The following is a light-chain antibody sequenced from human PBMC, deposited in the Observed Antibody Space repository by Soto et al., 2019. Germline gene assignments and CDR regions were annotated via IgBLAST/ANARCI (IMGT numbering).Light chain of an antibody. CDR1: QSVSSSN. J-gene: IGKJ3*01. V-gene: IGKV3-20*01. CDR2: GAS. Sequence: EIVLTQSPGTLSLSPGERATLSCRASQSVSSSNLAWYQQKPGQAPRLLIYGASRRATGIPDRFSGSGSGTDFTLTITGLDPEDFAVYYCQQYGNSPFTFGPGTNVDIK. CDR3: QQYGNSPFT.